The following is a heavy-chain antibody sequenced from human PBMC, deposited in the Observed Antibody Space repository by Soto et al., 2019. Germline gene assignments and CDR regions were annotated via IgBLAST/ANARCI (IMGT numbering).Heavy chain of an antibody. CDR3: ARTLHRGEYYFDY. CDR1: GGSISSGGYY. V-gene: IGHV4-31*03. Sequence: KPSETLSLTCTVSGGSISSGGYYWSWIRQHPGKGLEWIGYIYYSGSTYYNPSLKSRVTISVDTSKNQFSLKLSSVTAADTAVYYCARTLHRGEYYFDYWGQGTLVTVSS. J-gene: IGHJ4*02. D-gene: IGHD3-16*01. CDR2: IYYSGST.